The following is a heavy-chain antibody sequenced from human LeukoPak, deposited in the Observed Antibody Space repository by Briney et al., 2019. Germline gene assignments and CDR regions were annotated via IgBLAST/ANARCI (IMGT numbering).Heavy chain of an antibody. CDR2: INPGSGST. CDR3: ARERGSCDF. V-gene: IGHV1-46*01. CDR1: GYTLTNYF. D-gene: IGHD2-2*01. J-gene: IGHJ4*02. Sequence: ASVKVSCKASGYTLTNYFMHWVRQAPGQGLEWMGIINPGSGSTTYAQTFQGRVTMTRDTSTSTVYMELSSLRSEDTAVYYCARERGSCDFWGQGTLVTVSS.